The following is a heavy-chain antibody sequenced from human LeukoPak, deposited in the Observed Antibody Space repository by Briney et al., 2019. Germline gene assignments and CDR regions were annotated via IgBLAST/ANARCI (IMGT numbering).Heavy chain of an antibody. CDR1: GGSISSYY. J-gene: IGHJ6*02. CDR3: ARTAGGDYPFYYYYGKDV. CDR2: IYYSGST. D-gene: IGHD2-21*02. V-gene: IGHV4-59*08. Sequence: SETLSLTCTVSGGSISSYYWSWIRQPPGKGLEWIGYIYYSGSTNYNPSLKSRVTISVDTSKNQFSLKLSSVTAADTAVYYCARTAGGDYPFYYYYGKDVWGQGTTVAVSS.